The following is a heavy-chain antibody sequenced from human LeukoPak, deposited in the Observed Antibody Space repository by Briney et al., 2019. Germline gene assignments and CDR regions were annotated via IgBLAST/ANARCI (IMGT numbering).Heavy chain of an antibody. D-gene: IGHD5-24*01. CDR2: ISSSGTTI. J-gene: IGHJ4*02. CDR1: GFTFSDYY. Sequence: PGGSLRLSCAASGFTFSDYYMTWIRQAPGKGLEWVSYISSSGTTIYYADSVKGRFTISRDNAKNSLYLQMNSLRAEDTAVYYCAIHNRDGEYFDYWGQGTLVTVSS. CDR3: AIHNRDGEYFDY. V-gene: IGHV3-11*01.